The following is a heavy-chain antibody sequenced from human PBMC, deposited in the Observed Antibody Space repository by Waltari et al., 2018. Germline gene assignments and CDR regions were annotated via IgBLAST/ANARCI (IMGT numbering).Heavy chain of an antibody. J-gene: IGHJ4*02. D-gene: IGHD1-26*01. V-gene: IGHV3-23*01. CDR3: AKGPKWELLPEPYFDY. CDR2: SSGSGGST. Sequence: EVQLLESGGGLVQPGGSLRLSFAASGLPFRRYALIWVRQAPGKGLEGVAASSGSGGSTYYADSVKGRFTISRDNSENTLYLQMNSLRAEDTAVYYCAKGPKWELLPEPYFDYWGQGTLVTVSS. CDR1: GLPFRRYA.